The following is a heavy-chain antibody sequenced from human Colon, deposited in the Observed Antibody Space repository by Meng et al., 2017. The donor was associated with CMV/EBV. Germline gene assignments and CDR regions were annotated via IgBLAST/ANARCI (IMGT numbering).Heavy chain of an antibody. CDR1: GYTFTGYW. J-gene: IGHJ4*02. CDR3: TREGFDY. Sequence: QVHLVQSGVEVKKPGTPVNLSCKASGYTFTGYWMHWVRQAPGQGLEWMGRIKPSTGDTNYAQNFQGRVTVTRDTSISTVYMEVNSLTSDDTAVYYCTREGFDYWGQGALVTVSS. CDR2: IKPSTGDT. V-gene: IGHV1-2*06.